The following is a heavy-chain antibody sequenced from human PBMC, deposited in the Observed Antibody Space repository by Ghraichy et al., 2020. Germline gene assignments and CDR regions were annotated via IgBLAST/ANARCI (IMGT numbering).Heavy chain of an antibody. CDR1: GGSVSSSTNH. D-gene: IGHD3-3*01. J-gene: IGHJ6*02. Sequence: SETLSLTCTVSGGSVSSSTNHWGWIRQSPGKGLEWFGSIYYSGSTYYNPSLRSRVTISVDTSKNQFSLKLSPVTAADTAVYYCASLTYYDFWSGLGDMDVWGQGTTVTVSS. CDR2: IYYSGST. V-gene: IGHV4-39*01. CDR3: ASLTYYDFWSGLGDMDV.